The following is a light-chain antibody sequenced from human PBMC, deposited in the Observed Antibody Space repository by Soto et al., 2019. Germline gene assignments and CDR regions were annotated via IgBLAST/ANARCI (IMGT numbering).Light chain of an antibody. CDR3: QAWDSSTALYV. CDR1: KLGDKY. CDR2: EDT. V-gene: IGLV3-1*01. Sequence: SYELTQPPSVFVSPGQTASITCSGDKLGDKYACWYQQKSGQSPVMVIYEDTKRPSGIPERFSGSNSGNTATLTINGTQAMDEADYYCQAWDSSTALYVFGTGTKVTVL. J-gene: IGLJ1*01.